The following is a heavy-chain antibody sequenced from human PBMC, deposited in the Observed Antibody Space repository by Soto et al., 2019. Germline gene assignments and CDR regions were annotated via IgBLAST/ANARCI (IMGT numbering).Heavy chain of an antibody. CDR2: ISGSGGST. Sequence: EVQLLESGGGLVQPGGSLRLSCAASGFTFSSYAMSWVRQAPGKGLEWVSAISGSGGSTYYADSVKGRFTISRDNSKNTLYLQMNSLRAEDTAVYYCAKDRGGYCSSTSCISYYGMDVWGQGTTVTVYS. J-gene: IGHJ6*02. V-gene: IGHV3-23*01. D-gene: IGHD2-2*01. CDR3: AKDRGGYCSSTSCISYYGMDV. CDR1: GFTFSSYA.